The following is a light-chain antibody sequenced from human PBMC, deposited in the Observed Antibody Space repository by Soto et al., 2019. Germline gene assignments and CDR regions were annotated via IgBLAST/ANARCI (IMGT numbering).Light chain of an antibody. CDR1: GGSIANHS. V-gene: IGLV6-57*04. Sequence: NFMLTQPHSVSESPGKTVTISCTRSGGSIANHSVQWYQQRPGSAPTTVIYEDNQRPSGVPDRFSGSIDSSSNSASLTLSGLKTEDEADYYCQSFDSTSVVFGGGTQLTVL. CDR3: QSFDSTSVV. CDR2: EDN. J-gene: IGLJ3*02.